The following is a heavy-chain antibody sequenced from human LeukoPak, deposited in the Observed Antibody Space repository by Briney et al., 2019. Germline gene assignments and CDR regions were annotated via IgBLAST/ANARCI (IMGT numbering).Heavy chain of an antibody. CDR1: GGSISSGGYY. D-gene: IGHD6-13*01. V-gene: IGHV4-31*03. CDR3: ARAGYSSSWYIIDYYGMDV. J-gene: IGHJ6*02. Sequence: TLSLTCTVSGGSISSGGYYWSWIRQHPGKGLEWIGYIYYSGSTYYNPSLKSRVTISVDTSKNQFSLKLSSVTAADTAVYYCARAGYSSSWYIIDYYGMDVWGQGTTVTVSS. CDR2: IYYSGST.